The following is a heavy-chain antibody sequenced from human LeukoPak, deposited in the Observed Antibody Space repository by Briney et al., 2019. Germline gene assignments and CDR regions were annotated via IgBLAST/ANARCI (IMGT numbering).Heavy chain of an antibody. Sequence: GGSLRLSCAASGFTVSSNYMSWVRQAPGKGLEWVSVIYSGGSTYYADSVKGRFTISRDNSKNTLYLQMNSLRAEDTAVYYCARAWGLGYCSGGSCYTDPYYFDYWGQGTLATVSS. V-gene: IGHV3-53*01. CDR2: IYSGGST. D-gene: IGHD2-15*01. CDR3: ARAWGLGYCSGGSCYTDPYYFDY. J-gene: IGHJ4*02. CDR1: GFTVSSNY.